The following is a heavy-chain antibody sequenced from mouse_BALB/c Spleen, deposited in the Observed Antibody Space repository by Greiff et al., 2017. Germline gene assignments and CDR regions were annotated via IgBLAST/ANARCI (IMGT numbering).Heavy chain of an antibody. CDR2: ISSGGSYT. CDR3: ARGYRCDDGPY. Sequence: EVKLVESGGGLVKPGGSLKLSCAASGFTFSSYAMSWVRQSPEKRLEWVAEISSGGSYTYYPDTVTGRFTISRDNAKNTLYLEMSSLRSEDTAMYDCARGYRCDDGPYWGQGTSVTGSS. J-gene: IGHJ4*01. V-gene: IGHV5-9-4*01. D-gene: IGHD2-14*01. CDR1: GFTFSSYA.